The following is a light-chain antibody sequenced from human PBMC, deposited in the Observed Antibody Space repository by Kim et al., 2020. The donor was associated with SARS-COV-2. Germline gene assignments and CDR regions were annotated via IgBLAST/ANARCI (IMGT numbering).Light chain of an antibody. Sequence: EIVLTQSPATLSLSPGERATLSCRASQSVSSYLAWYQQKPGQAPRLLIYDASNRATGIPARFGGSGSGTDFTLTISSLEPEDFAVYYCQQRSNWTPYTFGQGTKLEI. CDR3: QQRSNWTPYT. CDR1: QSVSSY. V-gene: IGKV3-11*01. CDR2: DAS. J-gene: IGKJ2*01.